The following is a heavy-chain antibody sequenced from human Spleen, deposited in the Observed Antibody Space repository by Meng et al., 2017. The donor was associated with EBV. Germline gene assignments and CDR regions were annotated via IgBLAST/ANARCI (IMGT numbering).Heavy chain of an antibody. CDR3: ARAGYHRPASEY. V-gene: IGHV4-4*02. D-gene: IGHD2-15*01. CDR1: RGFITSGDW. J-gene: IGHJ4*02. CDR2: IHHSGGT. Sequence: GCGPGLGRPSGTPSLTWPVSRGFITSGDWWSWVRQSPGKGLEWIGEIHHSGGTSYNPSLKSRVTISLDMSKDQFSLRLSSVTAADTAVYYCARAGYHRPASEYWGQGTLVTVSS.